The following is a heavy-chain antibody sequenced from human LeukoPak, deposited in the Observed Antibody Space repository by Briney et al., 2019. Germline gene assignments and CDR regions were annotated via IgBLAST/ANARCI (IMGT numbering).Heavy chain of an antibody. J-gene: IGHJ5*02. D-gene: IGHD1-7*01. CDR1: GYTFTGYY. Sequence: GASVKVSCKASGYTFTGYYMHWVRQAPGQGLEWMGWINPNSGGTNYAQKFQGRVTMTRDTSISTAYMELSRLRSDDTAVYYCARAGDNWNYVGFLRFDPWGQGTLVTVSS. CDR3: ARAGDNWNYVGFLRFDP. V-gene: IGHV1-2*02. CDR2: INPNSGGT.